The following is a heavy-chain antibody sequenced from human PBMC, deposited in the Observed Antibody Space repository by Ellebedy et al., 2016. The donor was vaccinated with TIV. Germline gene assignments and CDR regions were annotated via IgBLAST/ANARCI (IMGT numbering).Heavy chain of an antibody. CDR1: GFTFRSYA. V-gene: IGHV3-23*01. J-gene: IGHJ6*03. D-gene: IGHD1-26*01. CDR3: ARDWDSPGDYYMDV. CDR2: ISGTGGST. Sequence: GESLKISXAASGFTFRSYAMSWVRQAPGKGLEWVSAISGTGGSTYYADSVKGRFTISRDNAKNSLYLQMNSLRAEDTAVYYCARDWDSPGDYYMDVWGKGTTVTVSS.